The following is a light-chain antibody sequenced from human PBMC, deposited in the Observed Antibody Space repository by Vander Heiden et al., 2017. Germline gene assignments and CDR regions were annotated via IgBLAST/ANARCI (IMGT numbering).Light chain of an antibody. CDR2: WAS. CDR3: QQYYSTPQA. Sequence: DIVMTQSPDSLAVSLGERATINCKSSQNGLYSSNNKNYLAWYQQKPGQPPKLLIYWASTRESGVPDRFSGSGSGTDFTLTISSLQAEDVAVYYCQQYYSTPQAFGQGTKVEIK. CDR1: QNGLYSSNNKNY. V-gene: IGKV4-1*01. J-gene: IGKJ1*01.